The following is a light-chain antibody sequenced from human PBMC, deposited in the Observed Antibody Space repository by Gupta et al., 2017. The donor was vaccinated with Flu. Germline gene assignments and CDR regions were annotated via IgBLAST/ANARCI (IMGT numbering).Light chain of an antibody. CDR3: QSYDDHDRCV. CDR1: SGSIAISY. CDR2: DDN. J-gene: IGLJ3*02. Sequence: NFILTQPHSVLESPGKTVPICCTRSSGSIAISYVHWYQQRPGSSPKIVLHDDNQRPSGVPDRFSAAIDSSSTSASLTISGLQTEDEADYYCQSYDDHDRCVFGGGTKLTV. V-gene: IGLV6-57*01.